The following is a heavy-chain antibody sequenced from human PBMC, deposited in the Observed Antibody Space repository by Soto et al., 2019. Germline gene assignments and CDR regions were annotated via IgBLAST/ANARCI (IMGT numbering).Heavy chain of an antibody. V-gene: IGHV4-39*01. Sequence: PSETLSLTCTVSGGSIISSSYYWGWIRQPPGKGLEWIGNVYYGGSTYYNPSLRSRVTISVETSKSQFSLKLSSVTAADTAVYYCAGGDYYHSSGYYFYYYTMDVWGQGTTLTVSS. CDR1: GGSIISSSYY. CDR2: VYYGGST. J-gene: IGHJ6*02. CDR3: AGGDYYHSSGYYFYYYTMDV. D-gene: IGHD3-22*01.